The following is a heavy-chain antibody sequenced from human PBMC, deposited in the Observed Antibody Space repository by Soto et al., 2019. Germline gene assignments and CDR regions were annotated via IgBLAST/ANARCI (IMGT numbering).Heavy chain of an antibody. D-gene: IGHD4-17*01. CDR1: GGTFSSYA. V-gene: IGHV1-69*13. CDR3: ARDRPDYVQKNYYYYGMDV. Sequence: ASVKVSCKASGGTFSSYAISWVRQAPGQGLEWMGGIIPIFGTANYAQKFQGRVTITADESTSTAYMELSSLRSEDTAVYYCARDRPDYVQKNYYYYGMDVWGQGTTVTVSS. CDR2: IIPIFGTA. J-gene: IGHJ6*02.